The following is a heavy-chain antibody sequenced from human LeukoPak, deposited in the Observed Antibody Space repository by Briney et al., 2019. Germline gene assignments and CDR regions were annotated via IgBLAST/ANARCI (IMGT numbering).Heavy chain of an antibody. V-gene: IGHV3-15*01. CDR3: TTSAKVRARFDY. CDR1: GFTFSNAW. J-gene: IGHJ4*02. CDR2: IKSKTDGGTT. Sequence: GGSLRLSCAASGFTFSNAWMSWVRQAPGKGLEWVGRIKSKTDGGTTDYAAPVKGRFTISRDDSKNTLHLQMNSLKTEDTAVYYCTTSAKVRARFDYWGQGTLVTVSS.